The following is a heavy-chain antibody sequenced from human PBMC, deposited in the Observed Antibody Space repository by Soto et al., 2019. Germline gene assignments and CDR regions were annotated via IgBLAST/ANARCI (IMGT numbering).Heavy chain of an antibody. CDR2: INAGNGNT. Sequence: QVQLVQSGAEEKKPGASVKVSCKASGYNFTSYDMHWVRQAPGQRLEWMGWINAGNGNTKYSQKFQGRVTITRDTSASTAYMELSSLRSEDTAVYYCARDKITGTLDYWGQGTLVTVSS. D-gene: IGHD1-20*01. J-gene: IGHJ4*02. CDR1: GYNFTSYD. V-gene: IGHV1-3*05. CDR3: ARDKITGTLDY.